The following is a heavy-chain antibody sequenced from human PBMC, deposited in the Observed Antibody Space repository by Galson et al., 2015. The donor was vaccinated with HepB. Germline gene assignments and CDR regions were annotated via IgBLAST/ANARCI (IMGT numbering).Heavy chain of an antibody. V-gene: IGHV1-69*13. CDR1: GGTFSSYA. CDR2: IIPIFGTA. J-gene: IGHJ6*02. D-gene: IGHD3-3*01. Sequence: SVKVSCKASGGTFSSYAISWVRQAPGQGLEWMGGIIPIFGTANYAQKFQGRVTITADESTSTAYMELSSLRSEDTAVYYCARDRGNTIFGVAPYYYYGMDVWGQGTTVTVSS. CDR3: ARDRGNTIFGVAPYYYYGMDV.